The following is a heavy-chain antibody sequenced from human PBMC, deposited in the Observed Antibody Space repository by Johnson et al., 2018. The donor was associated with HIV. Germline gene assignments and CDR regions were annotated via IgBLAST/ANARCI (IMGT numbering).Heavy chain of an antibody. CDR3: ARDGRDMVTRGAFDI. D-gene: IGHD5-18*01. V-gene: IGHV3-66*02. CDR2: IFSVGNA. J-gene: IGHJ3*02. Sequence: VQLVESGGGFVQPGGSLRLSCAASGFSLRTYDMHWVRQTTGRGLEWVSVIFSVGNAYYADSVKGRFTISRDNSNNMVYLQMNSLRPEDTAVYYCARDGRDMVTRGAFDIWGQGTVVTVSS. CDR1: GFSLRTYD.